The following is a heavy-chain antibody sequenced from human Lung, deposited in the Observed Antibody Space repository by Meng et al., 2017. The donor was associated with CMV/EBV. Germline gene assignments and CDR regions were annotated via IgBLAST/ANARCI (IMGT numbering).Heavy chain of an antibody. CDR3: ARGPLARDPPTYTSSWDATSYYGMDV. D-gene: IGHD6-13*01. CDR2: INPYNGNT. Sequence: ASVKVSCKASGYTFTTYGVSWVRQAPGQGLEWVGWINPYNGNTLYAQNFQGRVTVTTNTSTTTACMELRSLRSDDTAVYYCARGPLARDPPTYTSSWDATSYYGMDVWGQGTTVXVSS. V-gene: IGHV1-18*01. J-gene: IGHJ6*02. CDR1: GYTFTTYG.